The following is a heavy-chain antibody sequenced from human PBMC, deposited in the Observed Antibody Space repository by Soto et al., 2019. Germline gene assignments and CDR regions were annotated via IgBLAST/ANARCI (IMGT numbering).Heavy chain of an antibody. Sequence: QVQLQESGPGLVKPSQTLSLTCTVSGGSISSGGYYWSWIRQHPGKGLEWIGYIYYSGSTYYNPSLKSRVTISVDTSKNQFSRKLSSVTAADTAVYFCARSPEATVTAFDYWGQGTLVTVSS. CDR2: IYYSGST. J-gene: IGHJ4*02. CDR3: ARSPEATVTAFDY. V-gene: IGHV4-31*03. D-gene: IGHD4-17*01. CDR1: GGSISSGGYY.